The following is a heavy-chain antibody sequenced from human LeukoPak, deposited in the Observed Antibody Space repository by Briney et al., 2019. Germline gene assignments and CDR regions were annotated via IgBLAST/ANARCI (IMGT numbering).Heavy chain of an antibody. Sequence: SETLSLTCTVSGDSMIDNNFYWGWTRQSPQKGLEWIASIYYNGRSLYNPSLRSRVTISLDAPKNQIFLKLSSVTAADTAVYYWTKDSFGAVRDSWGRGILVTVSS. CDR2: IYYNGRS. CDR3: TKDSFGAVRDS. V-gene: IGHV4-39*07. CDR1: GDSMIDNNFY. D-gene: IGHD1-26*01. J-gene: IGHJ5*02.